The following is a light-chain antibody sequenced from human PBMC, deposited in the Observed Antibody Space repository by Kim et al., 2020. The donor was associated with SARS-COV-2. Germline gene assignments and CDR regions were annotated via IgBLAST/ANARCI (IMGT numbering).Light chain of an antibody. CDR1: NIGSKR. CDR2: YDR. J-gene: IGLJ2*01. Sequence: APVETAMSTGGGNNIGSKRVHGYQQKPGQAPGVVIYYDRDRPSGIPERFSGSNSGNTATLTISRVEAGDEADYYCQVWDASSDHSAFGGGTQLTVL. CDR3: QVWDASSDHSA. V-gene: IGLV3-21*04.